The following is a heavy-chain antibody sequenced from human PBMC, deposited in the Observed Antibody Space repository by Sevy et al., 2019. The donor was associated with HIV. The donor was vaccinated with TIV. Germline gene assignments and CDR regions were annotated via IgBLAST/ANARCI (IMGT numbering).Heavy chain of an antibody. CDR1: GFTFTSFS. D-gene: IGHD1-1*01. V-gene: IGHV3-30-3*01. Sequence: GGSLRLSCAASGFTFTSFSMHGVRQAPGKGLEWVATISYDGSNKYYADSVKGRFTISRDNSKNYLYLQMNSLRAEDTAVYCCALERLSSNVAEYFQNWGQGTLVTVSS. J-gene: IGHJ1*01. CDR3: ALERLSSNVAEYFQN. CDR2: ISYDGSNK.